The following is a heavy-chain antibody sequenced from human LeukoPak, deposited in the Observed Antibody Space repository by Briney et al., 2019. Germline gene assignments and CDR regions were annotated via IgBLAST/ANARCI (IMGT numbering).Heavy chain of an antibody. CDR1: GFTVGNYY. CDR2: LSGRGANT. V-gene: IGHV3-23*01. J-gene: IGHJ3*01. D-gene: IGHD2-2*01. CDR3: ARWGSCSSASCQAGAFDV. Sequence: PGGSLRLSCAASGFTVGNYYMSWVRQAPGKGLEWVSALSGRGANTYYADSVRGRFTISRDNSRNTLYLQMDNLRAEDTAVYYCARWGSCSSASCQAGAFDVWGQGTLVTVSS.